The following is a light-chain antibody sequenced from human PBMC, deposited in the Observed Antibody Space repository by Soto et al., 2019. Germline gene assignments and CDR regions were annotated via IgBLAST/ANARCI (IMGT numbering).Light chain of an antibody. V-gene: IGLV2-14*01. CDR3: SSYTSTNTRL. J-gene: IGLJ1*01. CDR2: EVS. Sequence: QPVLTQPASVSGSLGQLITISCTGTSSDVGGYNYVSWYQQHPGKAPKLMIYEVSNRPSGISNRFSGSKSGNTASLTISGLQAEDDADYYCSSYTSTNTRLFGTGTKLTVL. CDR1: SSDVGGYNY.